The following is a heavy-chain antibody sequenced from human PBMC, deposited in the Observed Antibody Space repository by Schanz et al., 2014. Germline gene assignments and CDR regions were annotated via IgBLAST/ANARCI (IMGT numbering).Heavy chain of an antibody. Sequence: QVQLVQSEAEVKKPGSSVKVSCKASGGTFSSYTISWVRQAPGQGLEWMGRINPNSGGTNYAQKFQGRVTMTRYTSISTACMELSSLRSDDTAVYYCARGRTFDYWGQGTLVTVSS. J-gene: IGHJ4*02. V-gene: IGHV1-2*02. CDR2: INPNSGGT. CDR3: ARGRTFDY. CDR1: GGTFSSYT.